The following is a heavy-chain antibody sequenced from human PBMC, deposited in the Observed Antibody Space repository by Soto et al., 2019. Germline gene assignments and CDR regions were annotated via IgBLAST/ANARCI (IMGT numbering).Heavy chain of an antibody. D-gene: IGHD5-12*01. CDR3: EKEHTMVATVYFDY. CDR1: GFTFSRYA. CDR2: ISGSGGST. Sequence: GASLRLSCSDSGFTFSRYAMSSVFHAPVKGLEWVSAISGSGGSTYYVDSVKGRFTISRDNSKNTLYLQMNSLRAEDTAVYYCEKEHTMVATVYFDYWGQGTLVTDSS. V-gene: IGHV3-23*01. J-gene: IGHJ4*02.